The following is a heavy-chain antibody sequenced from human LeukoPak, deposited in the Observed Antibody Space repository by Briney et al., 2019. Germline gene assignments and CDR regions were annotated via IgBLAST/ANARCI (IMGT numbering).Heavy chain of an antibody. CDR2: INQDGSKK. CDR3: AKDSYSKGDY. Sequence: PGGSLRLSCVASRFTFSNYWMSWVRQAPGKGLEWVANINQDGSKKRYADSMKGRFTISRDNAKNSLYLQMNSLRAEDTGVYYCAKDSYSKGDYWGQGVLVTVSS. CDR1: RFTFSNYW. D-gene: IGHD5-18*01. J-gene: IGHJ4*02. V-gene: IGHV3-7*01.